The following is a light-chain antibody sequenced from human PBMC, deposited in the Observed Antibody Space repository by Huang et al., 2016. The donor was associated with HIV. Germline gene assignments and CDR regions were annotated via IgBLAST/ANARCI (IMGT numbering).Light chain of an antibody. V-gene: IGKV3-11*01. Sequence: DIVLTQSPATLSLSPGERATLSCRASQSVSSYLAWYQQKPGQAPRLLIYDASSRATGIPASFSGSGSGTDFTLTISSLEPEDFAVYYCQQRSNWSITFGQGTRLEIK. CDR3: QQRSNWSIT. CDR1: QSVSSY. J-gene: IGKJ5*01. CDR2: DAS.